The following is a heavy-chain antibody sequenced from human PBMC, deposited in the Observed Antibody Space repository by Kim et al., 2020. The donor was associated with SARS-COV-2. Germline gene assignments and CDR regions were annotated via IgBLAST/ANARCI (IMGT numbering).Heavy chain of an antibody. V-gene: IGHV1-2*02. D-gene: IGHD6-19*01. Sequence: SAQKFQGRVTMTRDTSISTAYMELSRLRSDDTAVYYCARARIAVAGHPDYWGQGTLVTVSS. CDR3: ARARIAVAGHPDY. J-gene: IGHJ4*02.